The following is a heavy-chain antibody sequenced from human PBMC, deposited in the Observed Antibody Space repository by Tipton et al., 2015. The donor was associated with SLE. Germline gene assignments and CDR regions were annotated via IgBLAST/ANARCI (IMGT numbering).Heavy chain of an antibody. CDR2: IYTSGST. Sequence: TLSLTCTVSGGSISSHYWSWIRQPPGKGLEWIGYIYTSGSTNYNPSLKSRVTISVDTSKNQFSLKLSSVTAADTAVYYCARPNDSGSYAFDIWGQGTMVTVSS. D-gene: IGHD3-10*01. V-gene: IGHV4-4*08. J-gene: IGHJ3*02. CDR3: ARPNDSGSYAFDI. CDR1: GGSISSHY.